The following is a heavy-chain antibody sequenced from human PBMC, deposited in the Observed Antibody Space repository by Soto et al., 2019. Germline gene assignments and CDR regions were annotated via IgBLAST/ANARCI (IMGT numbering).Heavy chain of an antibody. V-gene: IGHV3-23*01. D-gene: IGHD3-9*01. J-gene: IGHJ4*02. Sequence: EVQLLESGGGFVQPGESLRLSCAASGFTFSLSAMSWVRQATGRGLDWVSSLSGGGSTTDYADSVKGRFTISRDNSKNTVHLQMNSLRAEDTAVYYCAKGPESEILTGCDYWVQGALVTVSS. CDR3: AKGPESEILTGCDY. CDR1: GFTFSLSA. CDR2: LSGGGSTT.